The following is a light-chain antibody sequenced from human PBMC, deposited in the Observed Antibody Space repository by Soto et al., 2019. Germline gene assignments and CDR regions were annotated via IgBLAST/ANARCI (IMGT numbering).Light chain of an antibody. CDR3: VQTIHWPWT. J-gene: IGKJ1*01. CDR1: QSLVHSDGNTY. Sequence: DVVMTQSPLSLPVTLGQPASISCRSSQSLVHSDGNTYLNWFQQRPGQSPRRLIYKVSNRDSGVPDRFSGSGSGTDFTLKISRVEAEGVGVYYCVQTIHWPWTFGKGTKVDIK. V-gene: IGKV2-30*02. CDR2: KVS.